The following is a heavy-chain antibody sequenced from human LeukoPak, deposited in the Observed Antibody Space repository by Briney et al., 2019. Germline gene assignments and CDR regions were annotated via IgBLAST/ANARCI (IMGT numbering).Heavy chain of an antibody. Sequence: GGSLRLSCAASGFSFSSYVMSWVRQAPGKGLEWVSAITGSGGGTYYADSVKGRFTISRDNSKNTLYLQMNSLRAENTAVYYCAKDWLAVAGTIYWGQGTLVTVSS. CDR3: AKDWLAVAGTIY. J-gene: IGHJ4*02. V-gene: IGHV3-23*01. CDR2: ITGSGGGT. D-gene: IGHD6-19*01. CDR1: GFSFSSYV.